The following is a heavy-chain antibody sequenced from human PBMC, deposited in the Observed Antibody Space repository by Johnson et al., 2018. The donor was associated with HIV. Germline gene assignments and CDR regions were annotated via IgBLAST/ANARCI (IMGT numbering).Heavy chain of an antibody. Sequence: QVQLVESGGGLVKPGGSLRLSCSASGFTFSDYYMSWIRQAPGKGLEWVSYISSRGSTIYYADSVKGRFPISRDNSKNTLYLQMNSLRPEDTAVYYCAKDQLVGATYAAFDIWDQGTMVTVSS. CDR3: AKDQLVGATYAAFDI. CDR2: ISSRGSTI. D-gene: IGHD1-26*01. J-gene: IGHJ3*02. V-gene: IGHV3-11*04. CDR1: GFTFSDYY.